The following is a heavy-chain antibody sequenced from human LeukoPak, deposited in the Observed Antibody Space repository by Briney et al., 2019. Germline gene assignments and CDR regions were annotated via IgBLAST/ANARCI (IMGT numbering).Heavy chain of an antibody. Sequence: ASVKVSCKASGGTFSSYAISWVRQAPGQGLEWMGGIIPNFGTANYAQKFQGRVTITADKSTSTAYMELSSLRSEDTAVYYCATSGYSSGWYGYWGQGTLVTVSS. CDR1: GGTFSSYA. CDR3: ATSGYSSGWYGY. J-gene: IGHJ4*02. D-gene: IGHD6-19*01. CDR2: IIPNFGTA. V-gene: IGHV1-69*06.